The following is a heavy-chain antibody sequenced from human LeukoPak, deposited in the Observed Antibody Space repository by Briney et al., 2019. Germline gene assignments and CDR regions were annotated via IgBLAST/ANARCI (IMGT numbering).Heavy chain of an antibody. CDR1: GYTFTSYA. V-gene: IGHV1-3*01. Sequence: ASVKVSCKASGYTFTSYAMHWVRQAPGQRLERMGWINAGNGNTKYSQKFQGRVTITRDTSASTAYMELSSLRSEDTAVYYCARAKVYGSGSYYTDWGQGTLVTVSS. CDR3: ARAKVYGSGSYYTD. CDR2: INAGNGNT. D-gene: IGHD3-10*01. J-gene: IGHJ4*02.